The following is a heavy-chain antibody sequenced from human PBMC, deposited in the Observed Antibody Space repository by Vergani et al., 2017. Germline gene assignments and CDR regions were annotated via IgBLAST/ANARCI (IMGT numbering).Heavy chain of an antibody. J-gene: IGHJ6*02. V-gene: IGHV4-4*09. CDR3: ARLFDSRFADRRYTDSSWYLFGAAFRKVTPPYYYYYYGMDV. CDR2: IYTSGST. Sequence: QVQLQESGPGLVKPSETLSLTCTVSGGSISSYYWSWIRQPPGKGLEWIGYIYTSGSTNYNPSLKSRVTISVDTSKNQFSLKLSSVTAADTAVYYCARLFDSRFADRRYTDSSWYLFGAAFRKVTPPYYYYYYGMDVWGQGTTVTVSS. CDR1: GGSISSYY. D-gene: IGHD6-13*01.